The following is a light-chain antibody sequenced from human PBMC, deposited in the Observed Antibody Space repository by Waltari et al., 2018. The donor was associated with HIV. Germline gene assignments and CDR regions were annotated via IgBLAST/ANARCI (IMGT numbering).Light chain of an antibody. Sequence: QSALTQPASVSGSPGQSITISCTGTSSDVGSYDLVSWYQPHPDNAPKLMIFQVNKRPSGVSNRFSGSKSGNTASLTISGLQAEDEADYYCCSYGGSSTYMVFGGGTKLTVL. CDR2: QVN. CDR1: SSDVGSYDL. CDR3: CSYGGSSTYMV. V-gene: IGLV2-23*02. J-gene: IGLJ3*02.